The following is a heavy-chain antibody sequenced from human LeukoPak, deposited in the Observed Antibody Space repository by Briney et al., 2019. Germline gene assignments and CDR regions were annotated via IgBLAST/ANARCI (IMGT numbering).Heavy chain of an antibody. J-gene: IGHJ3*02. CDR1: GYTFTDYS. CDR2: INPNSDVT. CDR3: ARTKSSSWHDAFDI. Sequence: GASVKVSCKASGYTFTDYSIQWVRQAPGQGLEWMGWINPNSDVTNYAQKFQGRVTMTRNTSISTAYMELTRLRSDDTAVYYCARTKSSSWHDAFDIWGQGTMVTVSS. D-gene: IGHD6-13*01. V-gene: IGHV1-2*02.